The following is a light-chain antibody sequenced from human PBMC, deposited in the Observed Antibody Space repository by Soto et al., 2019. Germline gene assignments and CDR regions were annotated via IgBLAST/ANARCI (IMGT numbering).Light chain of an antibody. J-gene: IGKJ1*01. CDR1: QAINIY. Sequence: DSQMTQSPSSLSASVGDRVTITCRASQAINIYLAWYQQKPGKVPKLLIYGASTLRPGVPSRFSGSGSGTEFTLTISSLEPEDVATYYCHKYYISPWTCGQGTRVEIK. CDR3: HKYYISPWT. CDR2: GAS. V-gene: IGKV1-27*01.